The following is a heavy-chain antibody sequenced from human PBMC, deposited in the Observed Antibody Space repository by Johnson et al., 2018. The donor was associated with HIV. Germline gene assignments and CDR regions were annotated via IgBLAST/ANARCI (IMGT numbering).Heavy chain of an antibody. CDR2: INTDGDRT. D-gene: IGHD3-22*01. V-gene: IGHV3-74*02. Sequence: VQLVESGGALVQPGGSLRLSCAASGFTFSSYAMHWVRQAPGKGLVWVSRINTDGDRTNYADPVKGRFTISRDNAKNTLYLQMNSLRAEDTAIYYCARSRYDSSGYGIWGQGTLVTVSS. CDR3: ARSRYDSSGYGI. J-gene: IGHJ3*02. CDR1: GFTFSSYA.